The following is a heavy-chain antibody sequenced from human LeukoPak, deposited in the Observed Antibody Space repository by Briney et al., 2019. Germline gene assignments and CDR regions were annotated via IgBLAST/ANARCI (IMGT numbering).Heavy chain of an antibody. CDR3: ARVRRGGYYYYMDV. J-gene: IGHJ6*03. CDR2: IIPIFGTA. CDR1: GGTFSSYA. Sequence: SVKVPCKASGGTFSSYAISWVRQAPGQGLEWMGGIIPIFGTANYAQKFQGRVTITTDESTSTAYMELSSLRPEDTAVYYCARVRRGGYYYYMDVWGKGTTVTVSS. V-gene: IGHV1-69*05.